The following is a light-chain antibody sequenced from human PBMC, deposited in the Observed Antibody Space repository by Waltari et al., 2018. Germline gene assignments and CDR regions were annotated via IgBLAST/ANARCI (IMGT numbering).Light chain of an antibody. V-gene: IGKV1-33*01. CDR3: QQYDKLPRRT. CDR1: QDISNY. J-gene: IGKJ3*01. Sequence: DIQMTQSPSSLSASVGDRVTITCQASQDISNYLNWYQQKPGKAPKLLIYDASNLETGVPSRFSGSGSGTDFTFTISSLQPEDIATYYCQQYDKLPRRTFGPG. CDR2: DAS.